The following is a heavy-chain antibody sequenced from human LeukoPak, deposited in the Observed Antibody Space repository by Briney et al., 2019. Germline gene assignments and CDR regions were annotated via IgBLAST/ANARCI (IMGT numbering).Heavy chain of an antibody. CDR3: AREKAYRSSWYPSGFAP. CDR1: GGSFSGYY. D-gene: IGHD6-13*01. CDR2: INHSGST. Sequence: SETLSLTCAVYGGSFSGYYWSWIRQPPGKGLEWIGEINHSGSTNYNPSLKSRVTTSVDTSKNQFSLKLSSVTAADTAVYYWAREKAYRSSWYPSGFAPWGQGTLVTVSS. J-gene: IGHJ5*02. V-gene: IGHV4-34*01.